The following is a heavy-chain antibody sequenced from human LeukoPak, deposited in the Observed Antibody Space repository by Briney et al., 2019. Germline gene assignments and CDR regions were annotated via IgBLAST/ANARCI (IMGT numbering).Heavy chain of an antibody. CDR2: IHYSGTT. J-gene: IGHJ4*02. CDR1: GGSFSGYY. Sequence: PSETLSLTCAVNGGSFSGYYWSWIRQPPGKGLEWIGYIHYSGTTNYSPSLKSRVTISVDSSRNQFSLKLSSVTAADTAVYYCAGMFGTSGYYLFWGQGTLVTVSS. CDR3: AGMFGTSGYYLF. D-gene: IGHD3-22*01. V-gene: IGHV4-59*01.